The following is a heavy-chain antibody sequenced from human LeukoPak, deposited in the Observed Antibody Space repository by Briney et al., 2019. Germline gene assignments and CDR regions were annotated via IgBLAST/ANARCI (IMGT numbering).Heavy chain of an antibody. CDR3: ARDRCSSTSCYYVFDY. V-gene: IGHV3-11*05. CDR1: GFTFSDYY. J-gene: IGHJ4*02. D-gene: IGHD2-2*01. CDR2: ISSSSSYT. Sequence: GGSLRLSCAASGFTFSDYYMSWIRQAPGKGLEWVSYISSSSSYTNYADSVKGRFTISRDNAKNSLYLQMNSLRAEDTAVYYCARDRCSSTSCYYVFDYWGQGTLVTVSP.